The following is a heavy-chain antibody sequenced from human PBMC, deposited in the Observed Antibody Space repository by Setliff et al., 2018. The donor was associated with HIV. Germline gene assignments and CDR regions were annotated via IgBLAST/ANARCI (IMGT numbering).Heavy chain of an antibody. CDR1: GGIISSDSFF. CDR3: ARDSSSSIIRPKSWFDP. CDR2: IYTSGST. Sequence: SETLSLTCTVSGGIISSDSFFWSWIRQPAGKGLEWIGHIYTSGSTNYNPSLKSRVTISVDTSKNQFSLKLSSVTAADTAVYYCARDSSSSIIRPKSWFDPWGQGTLVTVSS. D-gene: IGHD6-13*01. J-gene: IGHJ5*02. V-gene: IGHV4-61*09.